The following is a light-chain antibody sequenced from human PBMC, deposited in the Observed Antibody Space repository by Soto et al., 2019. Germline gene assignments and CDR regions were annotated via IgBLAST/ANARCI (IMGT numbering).Light chain of an antibody. CDR3: SSFTSSTTLL. CDR2: AVT. Sequence: QSALTQPASVSGSPGQSITISCTGTATDVGAYNYVSWYQQHPGRAPKLIIYAVTDRPSGVADRFSGSKSGDTASLTISGLQAEDEAHYYCSSFTSSTTLLFGGGTKLPS. J-gene: IGLJ2*01. CDR1: ATDVGAYNY. V-gene: IGLV2-14*01.